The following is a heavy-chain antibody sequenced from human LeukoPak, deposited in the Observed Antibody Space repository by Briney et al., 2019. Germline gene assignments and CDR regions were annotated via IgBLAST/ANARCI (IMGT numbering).Heavy chain of an antibody. V-gene: IGHV3-23*01. Sequence: PGGSLRLSCAASGFTFTSYAMSWVRQAPGKGLEWVSAISGSGGSTYYADSVKGRFTISRDNSKNTLYLQMNSLRAEDTAVYYCAKDRSYYGSGSYYLIWGQGTMVTVSS. D-gene: IGHD3-10*01. CDR3: AKDRSYYGSGSYYLI. CDR1: GFTFTSYA. CDR2: ISGSGGST. J-gene: IGHJ3*02.